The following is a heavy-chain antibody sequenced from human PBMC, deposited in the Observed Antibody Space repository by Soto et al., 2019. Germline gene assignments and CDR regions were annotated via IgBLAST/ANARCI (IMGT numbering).Heavy chain of an antibody. CDR2: ISGSGDGT. J-gene: IGHJ3*02. Sequence: EVQLLESGGGLVQPGGSLRLSCAASGFTFSNHAMSWVRQAPGKGLEWVSAISGSGDGTYYADPVKGRFTISRDNSKNTLYLQLNSLKAEDTAVYYCAKVQYISGWLGDAFEIWGQGTMVTVSS. CDR1: GFTFSNHA. D-gene: IGHD6-13*01. V-gene: IGHV3-23*01. CDR3: AKVQYISGWLGDAFEI.